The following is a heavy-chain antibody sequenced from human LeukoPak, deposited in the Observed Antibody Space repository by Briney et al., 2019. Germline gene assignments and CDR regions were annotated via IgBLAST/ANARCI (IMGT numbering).Heavy chain of an antibody. D-gene: IGHD5-24*01. CDR2: ISGSGGST. J-gene: IGHJ4*02. CDR3: AKYYRWLQGFFDY. V-gene: IGHV3-23*01. CDR1: GFTFSSYA. Sequence: PGGSLRPSCAASGFTFSSYAMSWVRQAPGKGLEWVSAISGSGGSTYYADSVKGRFTISRDNSKNTLYLQMNSLRAEDTAVYYCAKYYRWLQGFFDYWGQGTLVTVSS.